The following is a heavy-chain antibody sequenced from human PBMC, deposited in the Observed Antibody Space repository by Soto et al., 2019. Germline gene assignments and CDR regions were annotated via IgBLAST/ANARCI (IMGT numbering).Heavy chain of an antibody. J-gene: IGHJ6*02. V-gene: IGHV3-30-3*01. Sequence: QVQLVESGGGVVQPGRSLRLSCAASGFTFSSYAMHWVRQAPGKGLEWVAVISYDGSNKYYVDSVKGRFTISRDNSKNTLYLQMNSLRAEDTAVYYCAREIMPYDFWSGYLGMDVWGQGTTVTVSS. CDR2: ISYDGSNK. CDR3: AREIMPYDFWSGYLGMDV. CDR1: GFTFSSYA. D-gene: IGHD3-3*01.